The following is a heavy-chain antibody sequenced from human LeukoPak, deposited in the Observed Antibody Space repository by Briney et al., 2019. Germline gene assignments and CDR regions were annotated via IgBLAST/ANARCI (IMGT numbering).Heavy chain of an antibody. D-gene: IGHD6-19*01. J-gene: IGHJ5*02. CDR3: ARDVRGSSGWQNWFDP. Sequence: PGGSLRLSCAASGFTFSSYEMNWVRQAPGKGLEWVSYISSSSSTIYYADSVKGRFTISRDNAKNSLYLQMNSLRAEDTAVYYCARDVRGSSGWQNWFDPWGQGTLVTVSS. V-gene: IGHV3-48*01. CDR1: GFTFSSYE. CDR2: ISSSSSTI.